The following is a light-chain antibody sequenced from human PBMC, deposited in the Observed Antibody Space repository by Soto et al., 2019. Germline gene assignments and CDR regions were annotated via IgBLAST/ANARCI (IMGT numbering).Light chain of an antibody. V-gene: IGKV1-5*03. CDR1: QSISSW. Sequence: DIQMTQSPSSLSSSVGHSVTISCRASQSISSWLAWYQQKPGKAPKLLIYNASSRESGIPSRFSGSGSGTEFTLTISSLEPDDFAAYYCQQYNSYRRTFGQGTKVDIK. J-gene: IGKJ1*01. CDR2: NAS. CDR3: QQYNSYRRT.